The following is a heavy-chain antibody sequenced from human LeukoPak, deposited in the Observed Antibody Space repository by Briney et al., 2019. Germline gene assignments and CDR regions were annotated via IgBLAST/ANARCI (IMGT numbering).Heavy chain of an antibody. CDR3: AKDRSGDGYTYDY. CDR1: GFTFNNFG. J-gene: IGHJ4*02. CDR2: IRYDGSDK. V-gene: IGHV3-30*02. Sequence: PGGSLRLSCTASGFTFNNFGMHWVRQAPGKGLDWVAFIRYDGSDKFYADSVKGRFAISRDNSRNTLYLQMNSLRAEDTALYYCAKDRSGDGYTYDYWGQGTLVTVSS. D-gene: IGHD5-24*01.